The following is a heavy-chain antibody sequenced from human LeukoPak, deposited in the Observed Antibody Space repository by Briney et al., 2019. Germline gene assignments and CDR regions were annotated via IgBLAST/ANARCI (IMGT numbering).Heavy chain of an antibody. Sequence: ASVKVSCKASGYSFNNQGMNWVRQAPGQGLEWMGWINPNNGGTNSAQKFQGTVTMTRDTSITTAYMEVSRLRSDDTAIYYCARDGMKFYYYYYYMDVWGKGTTVTVSS. V-gene: IGHV1-2*02. CDR2: INPNNGGT. D-gene: IGHD1-26*01. CDR1: GYSFNNQG. CDR3: ARDGMKFYYYYYYMDV. J-gene: IGHJ6*03.